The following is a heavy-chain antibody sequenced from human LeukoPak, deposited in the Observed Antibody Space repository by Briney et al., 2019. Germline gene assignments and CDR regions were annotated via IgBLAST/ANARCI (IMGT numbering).Heavy chain of an antibody. D-gene: IGHD3-16*02. CDR1: GFTLSNAW. CDR3: TTDQGERIMITFGGVIVNDY. V-gene: IGHV3-15*01. Sequence: PGGSLRLSCAASGFTLSNAWISWVPQAPGKGLEWVGRIKSKTDGGTTDYAAPVKGRFTISRDGSKNTLYLQMNSLKTEDTAVYYCTTDQGERIMITFGGVIVNDYRGQGTLVTVSS. CDR2: IKSKTDGGTT. J-gene: IGHJ4*02.